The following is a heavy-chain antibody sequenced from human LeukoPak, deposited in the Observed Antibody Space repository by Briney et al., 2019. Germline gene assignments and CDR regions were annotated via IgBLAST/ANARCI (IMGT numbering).Heavy chain of an antibody. CDR3: ARGTYYYDSSGYSDFDY. CDR2: IIPILGIA. Sequence: ASVKVSCKASGGTFSSYAISWVRQAPGQGLEWMGRIIPILGIANYAQKFQGRVTITADKSTSTAYTELSSLRSEDTAVYYCARGTYYYDSSGYSDFDYWGQGTLVTVSS. V-gene: IGHV1-69*04. J-gene: IGHJ4*02. D-gene: IGHD3-22*01. CDR1: GGTFSSYA.